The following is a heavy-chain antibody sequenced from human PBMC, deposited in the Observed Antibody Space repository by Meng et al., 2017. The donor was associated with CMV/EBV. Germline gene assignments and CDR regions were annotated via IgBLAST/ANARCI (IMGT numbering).Heavy chain of an antibody. CDR2: IRYDGSNK. D-gene: IGHD2-8*01. CDR1: GFTFSSYG. J-gene: IGHJ6*02. V-gene: IGHV3-30*02. CDR3: AKSEPHTVLMPTENYYYYGMDV. Sequence: GGSLRLSCAASGFTFSSYGMHWVRQAPGKGLEWVAFIRYDGSNKYYADSVKGRFTISRDNSKNTLYLQMNSLRAEDTAVYYCAKSEPHTVLMPTENYYYYGMDVWGQGTTVTVSS.